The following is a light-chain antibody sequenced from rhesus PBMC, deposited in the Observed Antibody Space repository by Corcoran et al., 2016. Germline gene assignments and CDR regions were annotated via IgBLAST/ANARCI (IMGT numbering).Light chain of an antibody. CDR3: QQYSSRPFT. CDR2: KAS. J-gene: IGKJ3*01. CDR1: QGISSW. Sequence: DIQMTQSPSSLSASVGDTVTITCRASQGISSWLAWYQQKPGKAPKLLIYKASSLKSGVPSRFSGSGSGTEFTLTSSSLQAEDFATYYCQQYSSRPFTFGPGTKLDIK. V-gene: IGKV1-22*01.